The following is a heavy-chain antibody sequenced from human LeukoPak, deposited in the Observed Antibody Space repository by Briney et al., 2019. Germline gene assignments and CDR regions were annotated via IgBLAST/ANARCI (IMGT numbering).Heavy chain of an antibody. Sequence: SETLSLTCTVSGGSISSYYWSWIRHPPGKGREWIGYIFYTGSTNFHPSLKSRVTISVDTAKNQFSLKLSSVTAADTAVYYCARVVSRGVIVIGDNWFDPWGRGTLVTVSS. J-gene: IGHJ5*02. V-gene: IGHV4-59*13. CDR3: ARVVSRGVIVIGDNWFDP. CDR2: IFYTGST. CDR1: GGSISSYY. D-gene: IGHD3-16*02.